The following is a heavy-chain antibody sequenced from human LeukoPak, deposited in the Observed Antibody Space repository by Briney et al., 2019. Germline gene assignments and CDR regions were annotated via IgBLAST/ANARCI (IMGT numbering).Heavy chain of an antibody. CDR3: ARGVVAEQYYFDY. CDR2: INPNSGGT. D-gene: IGHD2-15*01. V-gene: IGHV1-2*02. CDR1: GYTFTGYY. Sequence: GASVKVSCKASGYTFTGYYMHWVRQAPGQGLEWMGWINPNSGGTNYAQKFQGRVTMTRDTSISTAYMELCRLRSDDTAVYYCARGVVAEQYYFDYWGQGTLVTVSS. J-gene: IGHJ4*02.